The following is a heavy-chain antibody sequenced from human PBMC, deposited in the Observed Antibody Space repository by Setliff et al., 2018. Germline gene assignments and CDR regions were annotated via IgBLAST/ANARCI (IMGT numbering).Heavy chain of an antibody. J-gene: IGHJ4*02. Sequence: SETLSLTCTVSGGSISPYFWSWIRQPPGKGLEWIGYIYHNGNTNFNPSLKSRVNMSVDTSKNQFSLELSSVTAADTAVYFCARGSGRGYSYGLFDYWGQGSLVTVSS. D-gene: IGHD5-18*01. CDR2: IYHNGNT. V-gene: IGHV4-59*01. CDR1: GGSISPYF. CDR3: ARGSGRGYSYGLFDY.